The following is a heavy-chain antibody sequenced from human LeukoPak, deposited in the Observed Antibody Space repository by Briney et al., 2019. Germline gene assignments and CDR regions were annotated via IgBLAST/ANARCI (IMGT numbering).Heavy chain of an antibody. CDR3: AISGYYSVVGAFDI. V-gene: IGHV4-4*07. Sequence: PSETLSLTCTVSGGSISSYYWSWIRQPAGKGLEWIGRIYTSGSTNYNPSLKSRVTMSVDTSKNQLSLKLSSVTAADTAVYYCAISGYYSVVGAFDIWGQGTMVTVSS. J-gene: IGHJ3*02. CDR2: IYTSGST. D-gene: IGHD3-22*01. CDR1: GGSISSYY.